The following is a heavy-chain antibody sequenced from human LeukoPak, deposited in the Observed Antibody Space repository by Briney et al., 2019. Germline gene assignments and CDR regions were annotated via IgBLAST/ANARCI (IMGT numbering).Heavy chain of an antibody. Sequence: TGGSLRLSCAASGFTFSSYAMHWVRQAPGKGLEWVAVISYDGSNKYYADSVKGRFTISRDNSKNTLYLQMNSLRAEDTAVYYSARNERFLEWLWSFDSSGQGTPVTASP. CDR3: ARNERFLEWLWSFDS. V-gene: IGHV3-30-3*01. J-gene: IGHJ4*02. D-gene: IGHD3-3*01. CDR1: GFTFSSYA. CDR2: ISYDGSNK.